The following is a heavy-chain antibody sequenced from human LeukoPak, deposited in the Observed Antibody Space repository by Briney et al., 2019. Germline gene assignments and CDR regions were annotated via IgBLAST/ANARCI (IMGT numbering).Heavy chain of an antibody. D-gene: IGHD3-22*01. V-gene: IGHV3-23*01. J-gene: IGHJ4*02. CDR2: ICGIGCSK. CDR3: AKKFLDSRVADY. Sequence: GGSLRLSCAASGFTFSSYAMSWVRQAPGKGLEWVSAICGIGCSKYYADSVKGRLTIYRENSKNTLDLQMNSLRAGDTAGYFCAKKFLDSRVADYWGQGTLVTVSS. CDR1: GFTFSSYA.